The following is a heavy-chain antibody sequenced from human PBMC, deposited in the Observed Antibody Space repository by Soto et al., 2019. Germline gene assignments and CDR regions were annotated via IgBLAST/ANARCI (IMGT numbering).Heavy chain of an antibody. CDR2: ISATGST. CDR3: AKVSNKWAVAQRGYFDY. V-gene: IGHV3-23*01. CDR1: GFPFSNYA. Sequence: GGSLRLSCEASGFPFSNYAMSWVRPAPGKGLEWVSTISATGSTLYVDSVKGRFTISRDNSKNTVYLQMNFLRAEDTAVYYCAKVSNKWAVAQRGYFDYWGQGALVTVSS. J-gene: IGHJ4*02. D-gene: IGHD6-19*01.